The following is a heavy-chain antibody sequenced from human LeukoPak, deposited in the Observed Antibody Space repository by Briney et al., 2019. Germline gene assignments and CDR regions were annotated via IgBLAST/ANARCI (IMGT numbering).Heavy chain of an antibody. CDR2: ISSDGNTK. CDR3: AKSFPGTGAFDI. J-gene: IGHJ3*02. D-gene: IGHD1-1*01. CDR1: GFTFNNYA. V-gene: IGHV3-30*04. Sequence: GGSLRLSCAASGFTFNNYAIHWARQAPGKGLEWVAVISSDGNTKIYANSVKGRFTISRDSSKNTLYLQLSSLRVDDTAVYYCAKSFPGTGAFDIWGQGTMVTVSS.